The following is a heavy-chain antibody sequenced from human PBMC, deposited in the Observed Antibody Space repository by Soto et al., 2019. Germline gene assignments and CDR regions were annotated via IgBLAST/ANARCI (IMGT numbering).Heavy chain of an antibody. D-gene: IGHD3-22*01. V-gene: IGHV3-30*18. Sequence: QVQLVESGGGVVQPGRSLRLSCAASGFTFSSYGMHWVRQAPGKGLEWVAVISYDGSNKYYADSVKGRFTISRDNSKNTLYLQMNSLRAEDTAVYYCAKDPRYDSSGYPGGYCGQGTLVTVSS. J-gene: IGHJ4*02. CDR1: GFTFSSYG. CDR2: ISYDGSNK. CDR3: AKDPRYDSSGYPGGY.